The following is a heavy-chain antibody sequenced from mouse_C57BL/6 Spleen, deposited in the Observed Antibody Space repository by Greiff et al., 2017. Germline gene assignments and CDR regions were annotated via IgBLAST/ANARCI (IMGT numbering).Heavy chain of an antibody. Sequence: VQLQQSGPELVKPGASVKIPCKASGYTFTDYNMDWVKQSHGKSLEWIGDINPNNGGTIYNQKFKGKATLTVYKSSSTAYMELRSLTSEDTAVYYCAGRDYYGSSPYYYAMDYWGQGTSVTVSS. CDR3: AGRDYYGSSPYYYAMDY. J-gene: IGHJ4*01. CDR1: GYTFTDYN. V-gene: IGHV1-18*01. D-gene: IGHD1-1*01. CDR2: INPNNGGT.